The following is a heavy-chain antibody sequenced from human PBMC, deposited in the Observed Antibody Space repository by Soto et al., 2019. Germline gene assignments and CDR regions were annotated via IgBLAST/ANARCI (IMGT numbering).Heavy chain of an antibody. V-gene: IGHV3-33*01. Sequence: QVQLVESGGGVVQPGRSLRLSCAASGFTFSNYGMHWVRQAPGKGLEWGAVILNDGSNRYHADSVKDRFTISRDNSKNMLYLQMNSLRAEDTAVYYCARDDEYSGNGMDVWGQGTTVTVS. J-gene: IGHJ6*02. CDR2: ILNDGSNR. CDR1: GFTFSNYG. CDR3: ARDDEYSGNGMDV. D-gene: IGHD3-10*01.